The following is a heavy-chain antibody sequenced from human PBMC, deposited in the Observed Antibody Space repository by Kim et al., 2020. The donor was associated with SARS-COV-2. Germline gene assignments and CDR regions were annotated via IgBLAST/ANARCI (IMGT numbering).Heavy chain of an antibody. CDR3: ARRGGSGWGAFDI. J-gene: IGHJ3*02. CDR1: GFTFNTYA. Sequence: GGSLRLSCAASGFTFNTYAMNWVRQAPGKGLQWVSTINTVGDIGYYADSVEGRFTISRDNSKNTVYLQMNSLRAEDTALYYCARRGGSGWGAFDIWGQGT. V-gene: IGHV3-23*01. D-gene: IGHD6-25*01. CDR2: INTVGDIG.